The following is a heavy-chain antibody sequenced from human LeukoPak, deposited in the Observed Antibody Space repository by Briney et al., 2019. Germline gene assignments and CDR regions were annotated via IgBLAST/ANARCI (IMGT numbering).Heavy chain of an antibody. CDR2: ISSDGSNK. Sequence: SCKASGYTFSSYAMHWVRQAPGKGLEWVAVISSDGSNKYYADSVKGRFTISRDNSKNTLYLQMNSLRAEDTAVYYCAKDPNETGAFDYWGQGTLVTVSS. D-gene: IGHD1-1*01. V-gene: IGHV3-30*18. CDR1: GYTFSSYA. CDR3: AKDPNETGAFDY. J-gene: IGHJ4*02.